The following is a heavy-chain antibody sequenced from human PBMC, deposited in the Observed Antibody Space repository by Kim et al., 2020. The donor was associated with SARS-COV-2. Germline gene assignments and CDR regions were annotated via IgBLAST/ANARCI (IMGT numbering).Heavy chain of an antibody. V-gene: IGHV1-8*01. CDR1: GYTFTSSE. D-gene: IGHD3-16*01. J-gene: IGHJ4*02. CDR3: SRRQQGFAC. CDR2: VNPSSGDE. Sequence: ASVKVSCKASGYTFTSSEIHWVRQATGQGLEWLAWVNPSSGDEGSSQQFQGRVTMTRNTSINTAYMDLSSLRSDDTAVYYCSRRQQGFACWRQVTLVPV.